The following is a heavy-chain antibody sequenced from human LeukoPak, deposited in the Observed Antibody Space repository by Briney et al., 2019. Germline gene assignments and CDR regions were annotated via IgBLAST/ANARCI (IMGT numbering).Heavy chain of an antibody. CDR1: GFTFSDYY. Sequence: PGGSLRLSCAASGFTFSDYYMSWIRQAPGKGLEWVSYISSSGSTIYYADSVKGRFTISRDNAKNSLYLQMNSLRAEERGVYYGGLDRGGGGIDYWGQGTLVTVSS. CDR2: ISSSGSTI. V-gene: IGHV3-11*01. D-gene: IGHD3-16*01. J-gene: IGHJ4*02. CDR3: GLDRGGGGIDY.